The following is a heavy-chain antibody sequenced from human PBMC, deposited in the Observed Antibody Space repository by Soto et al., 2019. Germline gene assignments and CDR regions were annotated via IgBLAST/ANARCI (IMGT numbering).Heavy chain of an antibody. Sequence: QGQLVQSGAEVKKPGSSVKVSCKASGGAFSDYAFSWVRQAPGQGLEWLGGIMPIFRAPDYAQKFQGRVTITADEFTRTAYMEMNSLRSEDTAVYYCASWLKGPDIGNYYYGMDVWGQGTTFTVS. J-gene: IGHJ6*02. V-gene: IGHV1-69*12. CDR2: IMPIFRAP. CDR1: GGAFSDYA. D-gene: IGHD2-15*01. CDR3: ASWLKGPDIGNYYYGMDV.